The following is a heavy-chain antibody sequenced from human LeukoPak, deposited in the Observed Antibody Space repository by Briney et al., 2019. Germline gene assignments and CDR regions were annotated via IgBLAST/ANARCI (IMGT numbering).Heavy chain of an antibody. J-gene: IGHJ4*02. CDR2: ITWDGGTT. CDR1: GFTFDDYT. Sequence: GGSLRLSCAASGFTFDDYTFHWVRQAPGKGLEWVSLITWDGGTTYYADSVKGRFTISRDNSKNSVYLQMNSLGTEDTALYYCTKDRYCTTTSCPLDYWGQGTLVTVSS. D-gene: IGHD2-2*01. CDR3: TKDRYCTTTSCPLDY. V-gene: IGHV3-43*01.